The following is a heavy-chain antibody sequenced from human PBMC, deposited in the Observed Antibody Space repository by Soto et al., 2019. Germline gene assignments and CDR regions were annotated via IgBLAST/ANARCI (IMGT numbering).Heavy chain of an antibody. CDR3: AREYTAWPLAYGLDV. CDR1: HFSFSTSW. Sequence: PGGSLRLSCAASHFSFSTSWMNWIRQAPGKGLEWVANINPDGSAKYYVDSLKGRFTISRDNAKNSLDLQMNSLRAEDTAVYYCAREYTAWPLAYGLDVWGQGTTVTVSS. CDR2: INPDGSAK. D-gene: IGHD2-2*02. V-gene: IGHV3-7*01. J-gene: IGHJ6*02.